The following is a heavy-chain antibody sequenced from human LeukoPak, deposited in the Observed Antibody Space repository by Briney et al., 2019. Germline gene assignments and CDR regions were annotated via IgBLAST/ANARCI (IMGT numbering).Heavy chain of an antibody. CDR2: IYHSGST. CDR1: GGSISSSNW. D-gene: IGHD3-22*01. Sequence: KPSETLSLTCAVSGGSISSSNWWSWVRQPPGKGLEWIGEIYHSGSTNYNPSLKSRVTISVDKSKKQFSLKLSSVTAADTAVYYCASGHYDSSGYVDDYWGQGTLVTVSS. CDR3: ASGHYDSSGYVDDY. J-gene: IGHJ4*02. V-gene: IGHV4-4*02.